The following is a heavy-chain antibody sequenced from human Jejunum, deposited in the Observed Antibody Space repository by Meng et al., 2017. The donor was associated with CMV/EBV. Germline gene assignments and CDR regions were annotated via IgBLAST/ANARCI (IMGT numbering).Heavy chain of an antibody. CDR2: IYHSGGT. CDR3: ARDLGYYYGSGSYYNWFDP. Sequence: SIDYWAWIRQPPGKGLEWIGSIYHSGGTYYNPSLQTRVTISVDTSKNQFSLRLTSVTAADTAVYYCARDLGYYYGSGSYYNWFDPWGQGTLVTVSS. D-gene: IGHD3-10*01. J-gene: IGHJ5*02. V-gene: IGHV4-38-2*02. CDR1: SIDY.